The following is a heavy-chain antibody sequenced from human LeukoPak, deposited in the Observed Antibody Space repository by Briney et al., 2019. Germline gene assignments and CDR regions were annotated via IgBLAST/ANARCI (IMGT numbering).Heavy chain of an antibody. CDR2: IYYSGST. Sequence: SETLSLTCTVSGGSISSSSYYWGWIRQPPGKGLEWIGSIYYSGSTYYNPSLKSRVTISVDTSKNQFSLKLSSVTAADTAVYYCARYPRNSSGFDYWGQGTLVTVSS. CDR1: GGSISSSSYY. J-gene: IGHJ4*02. D-gene: IGHD6-19*01. V-gene: IGHV4-39*01. CDR3: ARYPRNSSGFDY.